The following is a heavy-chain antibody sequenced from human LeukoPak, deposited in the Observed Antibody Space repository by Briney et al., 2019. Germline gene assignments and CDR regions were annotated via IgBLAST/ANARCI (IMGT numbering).Heavy chain of an antibody. J-gene: IGHJ3*02. CDR3: ARARGSSSDDAFDI. CDR1: GGTFSSYA. V-gene: IGHV1-69*06. CDR2: IIPIFGTA. D-gene: IGHD1-26*01. Sequence: PVKVSCKASGGTFSSYAISWVRQAPGQGLEWMGGIIPIFGTANYAQKFQGRVTITADKSTSTAYMELSSLRSEDTAVYYRARARGSSSDDAFDIWGQGTMVTVSS.